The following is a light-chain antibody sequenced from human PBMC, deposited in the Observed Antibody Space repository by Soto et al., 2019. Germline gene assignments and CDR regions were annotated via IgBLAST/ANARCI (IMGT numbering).Light chain of an antibody. CDR3: QHYNNWPPIT. Sequence: IVLTQSPATLSVSPGERVTLSCRSSQSIRGSLAWYQQKSGQPPRLLIYGASTRATGIPARFSGSGSGTEFTLTISSLRSEDFAVYYCQHYNNWPPITFGQGTRLEI. J-gene: IGKJ5*01. CDR2: GAS. CDR1: QSIRGS. V-gene: IGKV3D-15*01.